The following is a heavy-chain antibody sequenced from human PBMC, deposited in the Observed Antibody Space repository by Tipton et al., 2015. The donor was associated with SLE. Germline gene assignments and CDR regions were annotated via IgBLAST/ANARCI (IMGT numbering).Heavy chain of an antibody. CDR3: ARGIEKYYDFWSGYYDYYYGLDV. Sequence: QSGAEVKKPGASVKVSCKASGYTFTNYDINWVRQATGQGLEWMGWMNPKSGDTGYAQKFQGRVTMTRNTSISTAYMELSSLTSEDTAVYYCARGIEKYYDFWSGYYDYYYGLDVWGQGTTVTVSS. D-gene: IGHD3-3*01. V-gene: IGHV1-8*01. CDR1: GYTFTNYD. J-gene: IGHJ6*02. CDR2: MNPKSGDT.